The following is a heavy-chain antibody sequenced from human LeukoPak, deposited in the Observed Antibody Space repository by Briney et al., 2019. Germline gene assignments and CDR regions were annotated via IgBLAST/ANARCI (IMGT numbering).Heavy chain of an antibody. CDR1: GFSFSSHW. J-gene: IGHJ4*02. V-gene: IGHV3-7*04. CDR3: ARDVACYRADY. CDR2: INKEGSDI. Sequence: PGGSLRLSCAASGFSFSSHWMTWVRQAPGKGLEWVANINKEGSDIHYVDSVKGRFTISRDNAKNSLYLQMNSLRAEDTAVYYCARDVACYRADYWGQGTLVTVFS. D-gene: IGHD1-14*01.